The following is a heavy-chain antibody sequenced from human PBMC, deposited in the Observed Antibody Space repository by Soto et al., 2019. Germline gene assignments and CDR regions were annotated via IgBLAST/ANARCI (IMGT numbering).Heavy chain of an antibody. CDR3: ARDLVPGYTGYSDY. Sequence: SVKVSCKASGGTFSSYTISWVRQAPGQGLEWMGRIIPILGIANYAQKFQGRVTITADKSTSTAYMEVRSLRSDDTALYYCARDLVPGYTGYSDYWGQGTLVTVSS. D-gene: IGHD5-12*01. V-gene: IGHV1-69*04. CDR2: IIPILGIA. CDR1: GGTFSSYT. J-gene: IGHJ4*02.